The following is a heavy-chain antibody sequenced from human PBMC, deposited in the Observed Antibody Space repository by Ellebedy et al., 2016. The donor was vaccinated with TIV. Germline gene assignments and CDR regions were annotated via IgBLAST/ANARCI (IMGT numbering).Heavy chain of an antibody. CDR3: SRVRGTWVFDS. V-gene: IGHV1-2*02. CDR1: GYTFTDYF. CDR2: INPVSGGT. Sequence: ASVKVSCKASGYTFTDYFIHWVRQAPGQGLEWMGWINPVSGGTNYAQKFQDRVTMTRDTSFNTAYMELTSLRSDDTAMYYCSRVRGTWVFDSWGQGTLVTVSS. D-gene: IGHD1-1*01. J-gene: IGHJ4*02.